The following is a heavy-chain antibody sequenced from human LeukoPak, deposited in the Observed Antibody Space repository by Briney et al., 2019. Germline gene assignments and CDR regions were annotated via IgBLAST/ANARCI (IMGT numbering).Heavy chain of an antibody. J-gene: IGHJ3*02. CDR1: GFIFDDHA. CDR2: ISWNSGRI. CDR3: AKGDSYDSSVGAFDI. V-gene: IGHV3-9*01. Sequence: SLRLLCAASGFIFDDHAMHWVRQAPGKGLEGGTGISWNSGRIGYADSVKGRFTISRDNAKKSLYLQMNSLRAEDTALYYCAKGDSYDSSVGAFDIWGQGTMVTVSS. D-gene: IGHD3-22*01.